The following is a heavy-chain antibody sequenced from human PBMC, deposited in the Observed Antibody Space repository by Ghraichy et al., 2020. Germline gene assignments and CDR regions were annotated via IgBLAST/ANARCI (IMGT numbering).Heavy chain of an antibody. J-gene: IGHJ4*02. V-gene: IGHV4-34*01. Sequence: SETLSLTCAVYGGSFSGYYWSWIRQPPGKGLEWIGEINHSGSTNYNPSLKSRVTISVDTSKNQFSLKLSSVTAADTAVYYCARRGLSYSSGWSQPKWYHWGQGTLVTVSS. CDR1: GGSFSGYY. CDR3: ARRGLSYSSGWSQPKWYH. CDR2: INHSGST. D-gene: IGHD6-19*01.